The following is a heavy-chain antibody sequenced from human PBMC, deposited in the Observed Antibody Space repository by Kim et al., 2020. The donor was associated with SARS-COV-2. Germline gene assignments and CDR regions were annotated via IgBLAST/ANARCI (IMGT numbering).Heavy chain of an antibody. J-gene: IGHJ3*02. D-gene: IGHD3-3*02. V-gene: IGHV3-7*01. Sequence: DGSDVYDADSVKGRVTISRDNAKKSPYLQMNSLRAEDTAVYYCAKTRALDIWGQGTMVTVSS. CDR3: AKTRALDI. CDR2: DGSDV.